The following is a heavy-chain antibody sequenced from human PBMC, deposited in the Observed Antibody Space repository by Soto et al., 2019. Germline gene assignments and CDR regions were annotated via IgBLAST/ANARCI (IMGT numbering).Heavy chain of an antibody. V-gene: IGHV3-30*18. CDR1: GFTFSSYG. D-gene: IGHD6-13*01. J-gene: IGHJ5*02. Sequence: LRLSCAASGFTFSSYGMHWVRQAPGKGLEWVAVISYDGSNKYYADSVKGRFTISRDNSKNTLYLQMNSLRAEGTAVYYCAKVGGYSRTGWFDPWGQGTLVTDS. CDR3: AKVGGYSRTGWFDP. CDR2: ISYDGSNK.